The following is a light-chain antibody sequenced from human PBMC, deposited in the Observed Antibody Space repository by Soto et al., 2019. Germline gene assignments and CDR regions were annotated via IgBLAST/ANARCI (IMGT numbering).Light chain of an antibody. CDR1: QSVSSN. CDR2: GAS. V-gene: IGKV3-15*01. CDR3: QQYNNWPRT. J-gene: IGKJ1*01. Sequence: DIVMTQSPATLSVPPGERATLSCRASQSVSSNLAWYQQKPGQAPRLLIYGASTRATGIPARFSGSGSGTEFTLTISSLQSEDFAVYYCQQYNNWPRTFGQGTKV.